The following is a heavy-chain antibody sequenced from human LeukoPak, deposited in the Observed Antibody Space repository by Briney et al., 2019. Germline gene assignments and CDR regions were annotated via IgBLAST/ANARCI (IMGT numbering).Heavy chain of an antibody. CDR2: FDEPEDGEI. Sequence: GASVKVSWKVSGDTLTELSVHWVRQAPGKGLEWMGGFDEPEDGEIQYSQTFQRRVTMTQDTSTDTAYMELSTLRSEDTAVYYCGAGARWQLLDYSSQGTLVTVPS. CDR3: GAGARWQLLDY. CDR1: GDTLTELS. V-gene: IGHV1-24*01. J-gene: IGHJ4*02. D-gene: IGHD4-23*01.